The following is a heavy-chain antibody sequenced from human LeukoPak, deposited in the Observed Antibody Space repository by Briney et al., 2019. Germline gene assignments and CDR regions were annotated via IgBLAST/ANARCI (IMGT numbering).Heavy chain of an antibody. CDR3: AKAKKNWTQLGLGFDY. V-gene: IGHV3-23*01. D-gene: IGHD5-18*01. Sequence: QSGGSLRLSCAASGFTFSSYAMSWVRQAPGKGLEWVSAISGSGGSTYYADSVKGRFTISRDNSKNTLYLQMNSLRAEDTAVYYGAKAKKNWTQLGLGFDYWGKGPLATVPS. CDR2: ISGSGGST. CDR1: GFTFSSYA. J-gene: IGHJ4*02.